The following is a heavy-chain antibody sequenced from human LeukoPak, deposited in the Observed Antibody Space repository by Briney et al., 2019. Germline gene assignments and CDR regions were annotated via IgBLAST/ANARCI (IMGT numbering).Heavy chain of an antibody. CDR1: GFTFSNAW. CDR2: ISGSGVST. CDR3: AKYHGENLDPNAFDY. D-gene: IGHD4-17*01. V-gene: IGHV3-23*01. J-gene: IGHJ4*02. Sequence: GGSLRLSCAASGFTFSNAWMSWVRQAPGKGLEWVSTISGSGVSTYYADSVKGRFTISRDKSKNTLYLQMNSLRAEDTAVYYCAKYHGENLDPNAFDYWGQGTLVTVSS.